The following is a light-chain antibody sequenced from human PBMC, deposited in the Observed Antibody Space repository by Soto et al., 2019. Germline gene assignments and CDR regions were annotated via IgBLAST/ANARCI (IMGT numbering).Light chain of an antibody. V-gene: IGKV3-15*01. J-gene: IGKJ5*01. CDR3: QQYNNWPIT. Sequence: EIVMTQSPATLSVSPGARAPLSCRASQSVSSNLAWYQQKSGQPPRLLIYGASTRATGIPARFSGSGSGTEFTLTINSLQSEDFAVYYCQQYNNWPITFGQGTRLEIK. CDR2: GAS. CDR1: QSVSSN.